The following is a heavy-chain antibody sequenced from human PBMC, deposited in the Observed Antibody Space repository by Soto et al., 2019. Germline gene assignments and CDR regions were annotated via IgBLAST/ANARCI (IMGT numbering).Heavy chain of an antibody. Sequence: QVQLVQSGAEVKKPGASVKVSCKASGYTFTSYDINWVRQATGQGLEWMGWMNPNSGNTGYAQKLQGRVNMTRNTSIGTAYMEVGSVGSGGTAVYYCARGGGSGWYGGAYYYYGMDVWGQGTTVTVSS. CDR2: MNPNSGNT. CDR3: ARGGGSGWYGGAYYYYGMDV. J-gene: IGHJ6*02. V-gene: IGHV1-8*01. CDR1: GYTFTSYD. D-gene: IGHD6-19*01.